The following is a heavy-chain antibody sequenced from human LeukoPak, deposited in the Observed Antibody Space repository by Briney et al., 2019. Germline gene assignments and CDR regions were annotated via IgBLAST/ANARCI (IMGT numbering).Heavy chain of an antibody. Sequence: SETLSLTCTVSGGSISNHYWSWIRQAPGKGLEWIGYVYYSGSTNYNPSVKSRVTISVDTSNNQFSLRLSSVTAADTAVYYCAKHLTNAYYDMIWFDPWGQGTLVTVTS. J-gene: IGHJ5*02. CDR2: VYYSGST. CDR1: GGSISNHY. V-gene: IGHV4-59*11. CDR3: AKHLTNAYYDMIWFDP. D-gene: IGHD3-16*01.